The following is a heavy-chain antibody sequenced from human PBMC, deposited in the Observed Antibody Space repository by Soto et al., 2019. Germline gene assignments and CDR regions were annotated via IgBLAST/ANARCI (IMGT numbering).Heavy chain of an antibody. Sequence: SETLSLTCTVSGGSISSSSYYWGWIRQPPGKGLEWIGSIYYSGSTYYNPSLKSRVTISVDTSKNQFSLKLSSVTAADTAVYYCARHPGYSSSWYSPYYYYYGMDVWGQGTTVTVPS. CDR2: IYYSGST. D-gene: IGHD6-13*01. V-gene: IGHV4-39*01. J-gene: IGHJ6*02. CDR3: ARHPGYSSSWYSPYYYYYGMDV. CDR1: GGSISSSSYY.